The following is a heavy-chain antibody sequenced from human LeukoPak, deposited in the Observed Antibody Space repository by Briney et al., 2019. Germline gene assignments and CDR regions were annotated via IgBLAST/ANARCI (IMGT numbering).Heavy chain of an antibody. CDR3: AREEDTVMAVPSSPFDY. J-gene: IGHJ4*02. Sequence: ASVKVSCKASGYSFTSYYMHWVRQAPGQGLEWMGIINPSGGSTSYAQKFQGRVTMARDTSTSTVYMELSSLRSEDTAVYYCAREEDTVMAVPSSPFDYWGQGTLVTVSS. V-gene: IGHV1-46*01. D-gene: IGHD5-18*01. CDR2: INPSGGST. CDR1: GYSFTSYY.